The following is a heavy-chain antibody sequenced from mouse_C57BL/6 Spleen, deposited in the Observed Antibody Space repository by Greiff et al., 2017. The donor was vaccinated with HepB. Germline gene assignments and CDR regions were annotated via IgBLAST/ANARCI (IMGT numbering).Heavy chain of an antibody. Sequence: VQLQQSGPELVKPGASVKISCKASGYTFTDYYMNWVKQSHGKSLEWIGDINPNNGGTSYNQKFKGKATLTVDKSSSTAYMELRSLTSEDSAVYYCATTMVYGGAMDYGGKGTSVTVSS. CDR3: ATTMVYGGAMDY. D-gene: IGHD1-1*02. CDR1: GYTFTDYY. CDR2: INPNNGGT. J-gene: IGHJ4*01. V-gene: IGHV1-26*01.